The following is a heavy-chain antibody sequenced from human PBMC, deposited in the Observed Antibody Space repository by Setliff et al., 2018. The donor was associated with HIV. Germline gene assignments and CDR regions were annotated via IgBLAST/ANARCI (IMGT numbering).Heavy chain of an antibody. J-gene: IGHJ3*02. CDR1: GGSISSSSHY. Sequence: LSLTCTVSGGSISSSSHYWGWIRQPPGKGLEWIGSIYFSGSTYYNPSLKSRVTISVDTSKNQFSLKLSSVTAADTAVYYCARDGYCGGDCYHDAFDIWGQGTMVTVSS. CDR3: ARDGYCGGDCYHDAFDI. CDR2: IYFSGST. D-gene: IGHD2-21*02. V-gene: IGHV4-39*02.